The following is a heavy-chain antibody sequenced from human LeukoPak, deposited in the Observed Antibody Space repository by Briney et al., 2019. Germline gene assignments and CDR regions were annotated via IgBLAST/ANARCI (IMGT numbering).Heavy chain of an antibody. CDR1: GFTDSSNY. V-gene: IGHV3-66*01. Sequence: GGSLRLSCVVSGFTDSSNYMSWVRQAPGRGLQWVSVLYSGGSTYYADSVKGRFTISRDNSKNTLYLQMNSLRAEDTAVYYCARDLTGDAYFDYWGQGTLVTVSS. D-gene: IGHD7-27*01. CDR3: ARDLTGDAYFDY. J-gene: IGHJ4*02. CDR2: LYSGGST.